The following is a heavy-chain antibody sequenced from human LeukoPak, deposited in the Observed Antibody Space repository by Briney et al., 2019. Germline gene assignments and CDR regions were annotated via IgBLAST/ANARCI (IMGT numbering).Heavy chain of an antibody. V-gene: IGHV3-23*01. J-gene: IGHJ3*02. D-gene: IGHD3-3*01. CDR2: VGGIDSNT. CDR3: VKRVVRSAFDI. CDR1: GFTFNIFA. Sequence: GGSLRLSCAASGFTFNIFAMSWVRQAPGKGPEWVSIVGGIDSNTYYADSVKGRFTISRDNSKNTLYLQMDSLRVEDTALYYCVKRVVRSAFDIWGLGTMVTVSS.